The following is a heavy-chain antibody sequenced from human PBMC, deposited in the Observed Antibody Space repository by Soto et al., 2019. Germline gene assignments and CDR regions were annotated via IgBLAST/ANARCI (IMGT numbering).Heavy chain of an antibody. J-gene: IGHJ6*02. CDR3: AREWVTTYYYYGMDV. D-gene: IGHD4-4*01. CDR2: ISYDGSNK. CDR1: GFTFSSYA. Sequence: QVQLVESGGGVVQPGRSLRLSCAASGFTFSSYAMHWVRQAPGKGLEWVAVISYDGSNKYYADSVKGRFTISRDNSKNTLYLQMNSLRAEDTAVYYCAREWVTTYYYYGMDVWGQGTTVTVSS. V-gene: IGHV3-30-3*01.